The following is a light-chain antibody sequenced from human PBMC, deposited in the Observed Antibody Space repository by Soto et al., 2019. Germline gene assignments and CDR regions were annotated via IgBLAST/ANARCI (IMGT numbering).Light chain of an antibody. CDR2: EVS. CDR3: SSYTSTTNIYV. Sequence: QSVLTQPASVSGSPGQSITISCTGSSSDIGDYDFVSWYQQHPGKAPKLMIYEVSNRPSGVSTRFSASKSGNTASLTISGLQAEDEATYYCSSYTSTTNIYVFGGGTKVTVL. J-gene: IGLJ1*01. V-gene: IGLV2-14*01. CDR1: SSDIGDYDF.